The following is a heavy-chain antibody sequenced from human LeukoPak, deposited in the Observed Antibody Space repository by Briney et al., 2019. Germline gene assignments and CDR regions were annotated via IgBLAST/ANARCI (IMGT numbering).Heavy chain of an antibody. CDR2: ISYDGSNK. CDR1: GFTFSSYA. V-gene: IGHV3-30-3*01. D-gene: IGHD2-2*01. Sequence: PGGSLRLSCAASGFTFSSYAMHWVRQAPGKGLEWVAVISYDGSNKYYADSVKGRFTISRDNSKNTLYLQMNSLRAEDTAVYYCARADRNCSSTSCYDWFDPRGQGTLVTVSS. J-gene: IGHJ5*02. CDR3: ARADRNCSSTSCYDWFDP.